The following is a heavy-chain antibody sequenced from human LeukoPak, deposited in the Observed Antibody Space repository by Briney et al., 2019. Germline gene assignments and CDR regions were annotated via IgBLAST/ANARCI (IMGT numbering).Heavy chain of an antibody. D-gene: IGHD5-24*01. J-gene: IGHJ4*02. CDR1: GFIFSTHW. V-gene: IGHV3-7*04. Sequence: SGGSLRVSCAASGFIFSTHWMSWVRQAPGKGLEWVANIKQDGSERVYVDSGKGRFTISRDNAKNSVYLQINSLTAEDTAVNNWARQSHGYILFDYWGQGTLVTVSS. CDR2: IKQDGSER. CDR3: ARQSHGYILFDY.